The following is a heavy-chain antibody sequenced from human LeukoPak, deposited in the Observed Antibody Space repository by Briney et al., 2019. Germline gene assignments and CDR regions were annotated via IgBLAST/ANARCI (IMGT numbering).Heavy chain of an antibody. Sequence: GASVKVSCKTSGGTFGSFGINWVRQAPGQGLEWMGGIIPIFGTANYAQKFQGRVTITADESTSTAYMELSSLRSEDTAVYYCARLGNWGQGTLVTVSS. V-gene: IGHV1-69*13. CDR1: GGTFGSFG. CDR2: IIPIFGTA. CDR3: ARLGN. J-gene: IGHJ4*02. D-gene: IGHD3-16*01.